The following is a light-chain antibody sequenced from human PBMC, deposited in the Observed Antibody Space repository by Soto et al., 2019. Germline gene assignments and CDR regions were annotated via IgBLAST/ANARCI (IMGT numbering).Light chain of an antibody. CDR3: SSYTSSSTYV. Sequence: YVLTQPACVTGYPGQSITISCTGTSSDVGGYNYVSWYQQHPGKAPKLMIYDVSNRPSGVSNRFSGSKSGNTASLTISGLQAEDEADYYCSSYTSSSTYVFGTGTKATVL. J-gene: IGLJ1*01. CDR1: SSDVGGYNY. V-gene: IGLV2-14*01. CDR2: DVS.